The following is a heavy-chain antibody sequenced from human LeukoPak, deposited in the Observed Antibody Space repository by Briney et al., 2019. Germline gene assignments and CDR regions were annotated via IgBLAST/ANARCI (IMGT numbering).Heavy chain of an antibody. V-gene: IGHV3-30*18. D-gene: IGHD4-17*01. CDR2: ISYDGSNK. J-gene: IGHJ4*02. CDR3: AKSFGDSGSSDY. CDR1: GFTFSSYG. Sequence: GGSLRLSCAASGFTFSSYGMHWVRQAPGKGLEWVAVISYDGSNKYYADSVKGRFTISRDNSKNTLYLQMNSLRAEDTAVYYCAKSFGDSGSSDYWGQGTLDTVSS.